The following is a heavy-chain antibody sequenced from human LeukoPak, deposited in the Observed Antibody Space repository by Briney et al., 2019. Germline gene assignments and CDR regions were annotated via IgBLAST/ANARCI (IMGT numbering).Heavy chain of an antibody. J-gene: IGHJ4*02. CDR3: ARYYYDSSGHFDY. Sequence: ASVKVSCKASGYTFTSYDINWVRQATGQGLEWMGWMNPNSGNTGYAQKFQGGVSITRNTSISTAYMELSSLRSEDTAVYYCARYYYDSSGHFDYWGQGTLVTVSS. D-gene: IGHD3-22*01. CDR1: GYTFTSYD. V-gene: IGHV1-8*03. CDR2: MNPNSGNT.